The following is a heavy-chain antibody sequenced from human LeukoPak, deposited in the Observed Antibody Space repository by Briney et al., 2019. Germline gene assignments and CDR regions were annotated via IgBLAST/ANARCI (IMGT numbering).Heavy chain of an antibody. CDR3: AREWLDAATYYFYGMDV. J-gene: IGHJ6*02. CDR2: IYPGDSDT. D-gene: IGHD3-3*01. V-gene: IGHV5-51*01. CDR1: GCCFTSYW. Sequence: GESLQISCKGSGCCFTSYWIGWVRQMPGKGLEWMGIIYPGDSDTRYSPSFQGQVTISADKSISTAYLQWSSLKASDTAMYYCAREWLDAATYYFYGMDVWGQGTTVTVSS.